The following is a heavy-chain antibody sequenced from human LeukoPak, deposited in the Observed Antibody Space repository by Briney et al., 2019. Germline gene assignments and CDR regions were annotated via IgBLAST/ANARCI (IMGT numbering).Heavy chain of an antibody. V-gene: IGHV3-48*03. CDR1: GFTFSSYE. Sequence: QPGGSLRLSCAASGFTFSSYEMNGFRRAPGRGWGGVSYIRRSGSTIYYADSVKGRFTISRDNAKNSLYLQMNSLRAEDTAVYYCAREDTAMGPFDYWGQGTLVTVSS. CDR3: AREDTAMGPFDY. D-gene: IGHD5-18*01. CDR2: IRRSGSTI. J-gene: IGHJ4*02.